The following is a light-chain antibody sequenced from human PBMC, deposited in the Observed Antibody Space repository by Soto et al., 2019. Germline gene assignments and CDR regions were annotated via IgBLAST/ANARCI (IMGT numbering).Light chain of an antibody. CDR3: QQYTTYWT. J-gene: IGKJ1*01. V-gene: IGKV1-5*01. CDR2: DAS. Sequence: DIQLTQSPSTLSASLGDRVTITCRASETVSRWLAWYQQKPGKAPKLLIFDASTLESGVPSRFSGSGSGTEFTLTISSLQSDDFATYYCQQYTTYWTFSQGTKVEIK. CDR1: ETVSRW.